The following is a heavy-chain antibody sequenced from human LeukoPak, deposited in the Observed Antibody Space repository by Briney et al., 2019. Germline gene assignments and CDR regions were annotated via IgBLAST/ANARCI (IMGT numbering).Heavy chain of an antibody. Sequence: SETLSLTCTVSGGSISSYYWSWIRQPAGKGLEWIGRIYTSGSTNYNPSLKSRVTMSVDTSKNQFSLKLSSVTAADTAVYYCAREALFGVAAKAFDYWGQGTLVTVSS. CDR1: GGSISSYY. CDR3: AREALFGVAAKAFDY. D-gene: IGHD3-3*01. CDR2: IYTSGST. J-gene: IGHJ4*02. V-gene: IGHV4-4*07.